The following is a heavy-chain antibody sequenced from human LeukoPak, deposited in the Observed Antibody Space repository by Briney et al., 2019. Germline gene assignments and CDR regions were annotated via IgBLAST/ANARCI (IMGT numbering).Heavy chain of an antibody. V-gene: IGHV4-34*01. CDR1: GGSFSGYY. CDR2: INHSGST. Sequence: SETLSLTCAVYGGSFSGYYWSWIRQPPGKGLEWIGEINHSGSTNYNPSLKSRVTISVDTSKNQFSLKLSSVTAADTAVYYCARGYIVATIRYYFDYWGQGTLVTVSS. J-gene: IGHJ4*02. CDR3: ARGYIVATIRYYFDY. D-gene: IGHD5-12*01.